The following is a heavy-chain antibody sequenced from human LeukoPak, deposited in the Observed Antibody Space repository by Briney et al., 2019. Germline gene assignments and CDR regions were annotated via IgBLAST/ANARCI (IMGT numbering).Heavy chain of an antibody. J-gene: IGHJ6*03. V-gene: IGHV1-2*02. CDR1: GYMFTGYY. Sequence: ASVNVSCKASGYMFTGYYMHWVRQAPGQGLEWMGWINPNSGGTNYAQKFQGRVTMTRDTSISTAYMHLNRLRSDDTAVYYCARVVAVTGTPVYYMDVWGKGTTVTVSS. CDR2: INPNSGGT. D-gene: IGHD6-19*01. CDR3: ARVVAVTGTPVYYMDV.